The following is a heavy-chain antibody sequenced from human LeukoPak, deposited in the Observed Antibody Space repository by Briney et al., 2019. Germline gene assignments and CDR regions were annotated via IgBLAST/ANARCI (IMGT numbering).Heavy chain of an antibody. CDR2: INHSGST. J-gene: IGHJ4*02. Sequence: SETLSLTCAVYGGSFSGYYWSWIRQPPGKGLEWIGEINHSGSTNYNPSLKSRVTISADTSKNQFSLKLSSVTAADTAVYYCARDPGYSYGPFDYWGQGTLVTVSS. V-gene: IGHV4-34*01. D-gene: IGHD5-18*01. CDR1: GGSFSGYY. CDR3: ARDPGYSYGPFDY.